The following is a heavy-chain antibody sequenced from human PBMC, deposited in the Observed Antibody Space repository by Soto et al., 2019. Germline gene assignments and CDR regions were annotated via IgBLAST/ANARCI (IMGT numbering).Heavy chain of an antibody. CDR2: VYHTGRT. Sequence: SETLSLTCTVSGGSFKSGSYSWSWIRQPPGKGLEWIGYVYHTGRTSYNPSLKSRVSISMDTSKNQFSLNLDSVTAADTAVYFCARDSAYFDSWGQGTLVTVSS. J-gene: IGHJ4*02. CDR3: ARDSAYFDS. V-gene: IGHV4-61*01. CDR1: GGSFKSGSYS.